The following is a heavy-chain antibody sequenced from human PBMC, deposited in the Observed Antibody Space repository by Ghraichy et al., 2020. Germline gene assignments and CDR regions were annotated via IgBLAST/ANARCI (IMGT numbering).Heavy chain of an antibody. D-gene: IGHD3-22*01. CDR2: VNAKSGGT. CDR3: ARVLSSSDDFEY. J-gene: IGHJ4*02. V-gene: IGHV1-2*02. Sequence: ASVKVSCKASGYTFTDYYIHWVRQAPGQGLEWMGWVNAKSGGTKYVEKFQGRLTMTRDTSSTTADMELTGLRSDDTALYYCARVLSSSDDFEYWGQGTLVTVS. CDR1: GYTFTDYY.